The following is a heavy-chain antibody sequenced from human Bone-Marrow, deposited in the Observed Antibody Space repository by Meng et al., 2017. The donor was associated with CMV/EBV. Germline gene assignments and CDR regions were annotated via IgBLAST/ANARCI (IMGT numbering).Heavy chain of an antibody. V-gene: IGHV3-21*01. CDR2: ISSSSSYI. CDR1: GFTFSSYS. J-gene: IGHJ6*02. Sequence: GGSLRLSCAASGFTFSSYSMNWVRQAPGEGLECVSSISSSSSYIYYADSVKGRFTISRDNAKNTLYLQMNSLRAEDTAVYYCAKVTNYYYYGMDVWGQGTTVTVSS. D-gene: IGHD5-18*01. CDR3: AKVTNYYYYGMDV.